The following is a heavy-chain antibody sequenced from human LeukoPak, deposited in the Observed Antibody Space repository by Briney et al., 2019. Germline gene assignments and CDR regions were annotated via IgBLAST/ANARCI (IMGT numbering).Heavy chain of an antibody. CDR2: IYTSGST. D-gene: IGHD1-26*01. Sequence: SQTLSLTCTVSGGSISSGSYYWRWLRQPAGTGLEWLARIYTSGSTNNNPSPKSRVTISVDTSKNPFSLTLSSVTAADTAVYYCPRVGATFDYWGQGTLVTVSS. V-gene: IGHV4-61*02. CDR3: PRVGATFDY. J-gene: IGHJ4*02. CDR1: GGSISSGSYY.